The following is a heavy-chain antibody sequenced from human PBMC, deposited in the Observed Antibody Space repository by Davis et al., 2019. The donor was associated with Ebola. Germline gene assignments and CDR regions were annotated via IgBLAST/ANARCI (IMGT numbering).Heavy chain of an antibody. CDR2: IYHSGST. D-gene: IGHD3-3*01. Sequence: GSLRLSCGVSGGSINSLNFYWGWIRQPPGKRLEWIGSIYHSGSTYYNPSLKSRVTLSVDTSKNQFSLRLNSVTAADTAVYYCARPAEYYDFGDVYDIWGPGTVVTVSS. CDR1: GGSINSLNFY. CDR3: ARPAEYYDFGDVYDI. V-gene: IGHV4-39*01. J-gene: IGHJ3*02.